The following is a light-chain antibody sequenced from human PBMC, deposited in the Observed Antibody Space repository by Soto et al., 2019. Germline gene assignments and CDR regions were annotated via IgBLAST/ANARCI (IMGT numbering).Light chain of an antibody. J-gene: IGKJ1*01. V-gene: IGKV3-15*01. CDR3: QQYDNWWT. Sequence: EMVMTQSPATLSVSPGERATLSCTASQSVRSSLAWYQQKPGQAPRLLIYGASTRATGVPARFSGSGSGTEFTLTISSLQSEDFAVYYCQQYDNWWTFGQGTKVEIK. CDR2: GAS. CDR1: QSVRSS.